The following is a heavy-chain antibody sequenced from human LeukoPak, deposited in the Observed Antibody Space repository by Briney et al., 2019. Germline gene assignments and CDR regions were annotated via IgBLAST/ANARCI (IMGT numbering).Heavy chain of an antibody. V-gene: IGHV1-69*13. CDR2: ITPIFGTA. CDR1: GGTFSSYA. J-gene: IGHJ4*02. Sequence: TVKVSCKASGGTFSSYAISWVRQAPGQGFEWMGGITPIFGTANFAQKFQGRVSITADESTSTAFMELSSLRSEDTAVYYCAREWGLESSGYYYAYWGQGTLVTVSS. CDR3: AREWGLESSGYYYAY. D-gene: IGHD3-22*01.